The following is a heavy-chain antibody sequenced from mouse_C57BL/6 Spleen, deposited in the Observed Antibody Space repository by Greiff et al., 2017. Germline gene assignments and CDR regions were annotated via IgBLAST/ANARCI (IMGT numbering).Heavy chain of an antibody. J-gene: IGHJ4*01. CDR1: GYTFTSYW. V-gene: IGHV1-53*01. D-gene: IGHD1-1*01. Sequence: QVQLQQPGTELVQPGASVKLSCTASGYTFTSYWMHWVKQRPGQGLEWIGYINPSTGGTNYNEKFKSKATLTVDKSSSTAYMQLSSLTSVDSAVYYCARRRIYYYGSIYYYAMDYWGQGTSVTVSS. CDR3: ARRRIYYYGSIYYYAMDY. CDR2: INPSTGGT.